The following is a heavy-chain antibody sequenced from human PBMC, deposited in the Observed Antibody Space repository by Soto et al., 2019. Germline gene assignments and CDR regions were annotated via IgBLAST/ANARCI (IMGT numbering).Heavy chain of an antibody. CDR2: IIPIFGTA. D-gene: IGHD3-10*01. Sequence: SVKVSCKASGGTFSRHGISWVRHAPGQGLEWMGGIIPIFGTANYAQKFQGRVTITADESTSTAYMELSSLRSEDTAVYYCARAQGSFFWYFDLWGRGTLVTVSS. CDR1: GGTFSRHG. V-gene: IGHV1-69*13. CDR3: ARAQGSFFWYFDL. J-gene: IGHJ2*01.